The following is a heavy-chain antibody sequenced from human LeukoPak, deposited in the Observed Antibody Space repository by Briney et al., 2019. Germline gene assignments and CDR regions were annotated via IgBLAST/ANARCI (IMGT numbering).Heavy chain of an antibody. CDR3: ARVRTIGAPCFDY. CDR2: IYYSGST. D-gene: IGHD1-1*01. J-gene: IGHJ4*02. Sequence: SETLSLTCTVSGGSISSSSYYWGWIRQPPGKGLEWIGSIYYSGSTYYNPSLKSRVTISVDTSKNQFSLKLSSVTAADTAVYYCARVRTIGAPCFDYWGQGTLVTVSS. V-gene: IGHV4-39*07. CDR1: GGSISSSSYY.